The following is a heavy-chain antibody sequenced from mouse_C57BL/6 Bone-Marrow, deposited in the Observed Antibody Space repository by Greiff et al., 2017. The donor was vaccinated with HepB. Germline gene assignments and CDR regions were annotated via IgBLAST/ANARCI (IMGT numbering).Heavy chain of an antibody. CDR1: GYTFTSYW. J-gene: IGHJ4*01. CDR2: IDPSDSYT. Sequence: QVQLKQPGAELVMPGASVKLSCKASGYTFTSYWMHWVKQRPGQGLEWIGEIDPSDSYTNYNQKFKGKSTLTVDKSSSTAYMQLSSLTSEDSAVYYCARFQLGYAMDYWGQGTSVTVSS. V-gene: IGHV1-69*01. D-gene: IGHD4-1*02. CDR3: ARFQLGYAMDY.